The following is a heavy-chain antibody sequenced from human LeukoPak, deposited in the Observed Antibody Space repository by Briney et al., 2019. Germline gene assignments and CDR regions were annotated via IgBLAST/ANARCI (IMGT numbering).Heavy chain of an antibody. Sequence: SETLSLTCTVSGGSIISSSYYWGWIRQPPGPGLEWIGSIYYSGSTYYNPSLKSRVTISVDTSKNQFSLKLSSVTAADTAVYYCARRTHGSGSYYSGFDYWGQGTLVTVSS. V-gene: IGHV4-39*01. D-gene: IGHD3-10*01. CDR2: IYYSGST. CDR1: GGSIISSSYY. J-gene: IGHJ4*02. CDR3: ARRTHGSGSYYSGFDY.